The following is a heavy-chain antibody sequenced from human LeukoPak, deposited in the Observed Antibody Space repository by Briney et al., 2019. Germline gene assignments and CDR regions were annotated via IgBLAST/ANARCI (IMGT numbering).Heavy chain of an antibody. CDR2: ITGDGGGA. CDR1: GFTFSSYG. V-gene: IGHV3-23*01. D-gene: IGHD6-6*01. Sequence: GRSLRLSCAASGFTFSSYGMHWARQPPGKGLEWVSGITGDGGGAYYTDSVKGRFTISRDNSKNTLYLQMNSLRAEDTALYYCANARGTSSSYFDLWGRGTLVTVSS. J-gene: IGHJ2*01. CDR3: ANARGTSSSYFDL.